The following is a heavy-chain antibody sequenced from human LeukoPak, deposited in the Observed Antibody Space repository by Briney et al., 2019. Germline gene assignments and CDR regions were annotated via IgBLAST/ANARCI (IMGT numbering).Heavy chain of an antibody. CDR2: IWYDGSNK. CDR1: GFTFSSYG. CDR3: ASRPSPAYEP. V-gene: IGHV3-33*03. D-gene: IGHD2-21*01. Sequence: GGSLRLSCAASGFTFSSYGMHWVRQAPGKGLEWVAVIWYDGSNKYYADSVKGRFTISRDNAKNSLYLQMNSLRAEDTAVYYCASRPSPAYEPWGQGALVTVSS. J-gene: IGHJ5*02.